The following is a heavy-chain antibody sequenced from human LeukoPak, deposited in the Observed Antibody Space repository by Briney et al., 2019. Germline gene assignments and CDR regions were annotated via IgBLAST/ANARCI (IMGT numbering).Heavy chain of an antibody. J-gene: IGHJ6*02. Sequence: SETLSLTCTVPGGSISSSSYYWGWIRQPPGKGLEWIGSIYYSGSTYYNPSLKSRVTISVDTSKNQFSLKLSSVTAADTAVYYCARHINGSGSTGPRGYYYYYYGMDVWGQGTTVTVSS. CDR2: IYYSGST. CDR3: ARHINGSGSTGPRGYYYYYYGMDV. V-gene: IGHV4-39*01. CDR1: GGSISSSSYY. D-gene: IGHD3-10*01.